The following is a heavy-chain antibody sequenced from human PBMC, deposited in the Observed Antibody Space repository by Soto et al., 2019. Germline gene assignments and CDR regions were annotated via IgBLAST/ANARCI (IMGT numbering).Heavy chain of an antibody. J-gene: IGHJ6*02. CDR3: VNWGVPYYGMDV. CDR1: VFTFISYA. V-gene: IGHV3-64D*06. Sequence: GSLRVSCSASVFTFISYAMHWVRQAPGKGLEYVSAISSNGGSTYYADSVKGRFTISRDNSKNTLYLQMSSLRAEDTAVYYCVNWGVPYYGMDVWGQGTTVTVSS. CDR2: ISSNGGST. D-gene: IGHD3-16*01.